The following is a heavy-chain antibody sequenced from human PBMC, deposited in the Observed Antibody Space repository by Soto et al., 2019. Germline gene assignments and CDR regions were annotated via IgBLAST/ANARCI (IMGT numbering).Heavy chain of an antibody. CDR1: GFTFSSYG. D-gene: IGHD6-13*01. CDR3: ARGPDPGIAEAADFDY. CDR2: IWYDGSNK. Sequence: VGSLRLSCAASGFTFSSYGMHWVRQAPGKGLEWVAVIWYDGSNKYYADSVKGRFTISRDNSKNTLYLQMNSLRAEDTAVYYCARGPDPGIAEAADFDYWGQGTLVTVSS. J-gene: IGHJ4*02. V-gene: IGHV3-33*01.